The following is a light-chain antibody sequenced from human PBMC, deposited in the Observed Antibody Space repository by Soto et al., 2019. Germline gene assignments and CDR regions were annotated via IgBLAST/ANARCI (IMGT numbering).Light chain of an antibody. V-gene: IGLV2-11*01. CDR1: SRDIGDYNH. Sequence: QSALTQPPSVSGSPGQSVTISCTGTSRDIGDYNHVSWYQQNPGKAPKLIIYDVAKRPSGVPDRFSGSKSGNTASLTISGLRPEDEADYSCCSYSGGRLIFGGGTKVTVL. J-gene: IGLJ2*01. CDR2: DVA. CDR3: CSYSGGRLI.